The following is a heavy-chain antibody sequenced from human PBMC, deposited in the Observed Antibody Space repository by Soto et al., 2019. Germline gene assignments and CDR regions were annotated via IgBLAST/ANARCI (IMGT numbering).Heavy chain of an antibody. CDR3: ARAGAPGTVDY. CDR1: GFTFSTYW. Sequence: EVQLVESGGGLVQPGGSLRLSCAASGFTFSTYWMSWVRQAPGKGLEYVANTKEDGSEKYYVDSVKGRFTISRDNAKNSLYLQMTSLRAEDSALYYCARAGAPGTVDYWGQGTLVTVSS. V-gene: IGHV3-7*01. J-gene: IGHJ4*02. D-gene: IGHD1-1*01. CDR2: TKEDGSEK.